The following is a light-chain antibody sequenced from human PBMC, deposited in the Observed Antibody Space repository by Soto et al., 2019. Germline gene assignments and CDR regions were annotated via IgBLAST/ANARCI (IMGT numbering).Light chain of an antibody. V-gene: IGKV2-28*01. CDR1: QNRLQSNGHNY. Sequence: DIVMTQSPLSLPVSPGGHASISRRSSQNRLQSNGHNYVSWYLQKTGQSTQILIYVDSSRDSGVPDRVRGRGAGTDVTLKISRVEAEDGGVYYCMQTLQTPWTFGLGTKVDI. CDR2: VDS. J-gene: IGKJ1*01. CDR3: MQTLQTPWT.